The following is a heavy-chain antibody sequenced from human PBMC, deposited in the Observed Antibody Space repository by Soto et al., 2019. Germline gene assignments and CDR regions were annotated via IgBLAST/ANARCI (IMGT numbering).Heavy chain of an antibody. CDR2: INSDGSST. V-gene: IGHV3-74*01. CDR1: GFTFSSYW. Sequence: GGSLRLSCAASGFTFSSYWMHWVRQAPGKGLVWVSRINSDGSSTSYADSVKGRFTISRDNAKNTLYLQMNSLRAEDTAVYYCARMYCSGGSCYGGYYYYYYMDVWGKGTTVTVSS. D-gene: IGHD2-15*01. J-gene: IGHJ6*03. CDR3: ARMYCSGGSCYGGYYYYYYMDV.